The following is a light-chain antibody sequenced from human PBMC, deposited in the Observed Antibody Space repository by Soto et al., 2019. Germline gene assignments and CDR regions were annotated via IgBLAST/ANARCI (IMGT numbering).Light chain of an antibody. CDR1: SSDVGAYNF. CDR3: SSYTTGGNYV. J-gene: IGLJ1*01. Sequence: QSVLTQPASGSGSPGQSVAISCTGTSSDVGAYNFVSWYQQHPGKAPKLMVFDVSNRPSGVSNRFSGSKSGNTASLTISGLQAEDEADYYCSSYTTGGNYVFGTGTKVTVL. V-gene: IGLV2-14*01. CDR2: DVS.